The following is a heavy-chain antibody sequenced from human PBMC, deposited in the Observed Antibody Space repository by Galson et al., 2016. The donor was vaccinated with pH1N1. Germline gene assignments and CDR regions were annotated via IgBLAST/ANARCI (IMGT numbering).Heavy chain of an antibody. Sequence: QSGAEVKKPGDSLRISCKGSGYSFTAFWIAWVRQTPGKGLEWMGIIYPGDSDTRYSPSFQGQVTISVDKSITTACLQWSSLKASDTAIYHCALSPIGTRRNWFAPWGQGTRVIVSS. D-gene: IGHD3-10*01. J-gene: IGHJ5*02. CDR1: GYSFTAFW. CDR2: IYPGDSDT. V-gene: IGHV5-51*06. CDR3: ALSPIGTRRNWFAP.